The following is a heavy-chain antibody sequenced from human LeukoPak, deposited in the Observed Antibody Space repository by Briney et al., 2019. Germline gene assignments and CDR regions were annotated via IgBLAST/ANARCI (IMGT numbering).Heavy chain of an antibody. CDR2: ISGRSSTI. J-gene: IGHJ4*02. D-gene: IGHD5-12*01. V-gene: IGHV3-48*01. Sequence: GGSLRLSCAASAFIFSDYSMNWVRQAPGKGLEWISYISGRSSTIYYADSVRGRFTISRDNAKNTLYLQMNSLRAEDTAVYYCASPYSGYDYGLDNWGQGTLATVSS. CDR3: ASPYSGYDYGLDN. CDR1: AFIFSDYS.